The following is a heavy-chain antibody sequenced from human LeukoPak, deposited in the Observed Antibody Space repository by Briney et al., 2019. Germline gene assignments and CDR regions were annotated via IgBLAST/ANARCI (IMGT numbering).Heavy chain of an antibody. J-gene: IGHJ4*02. CDR2: IGGSGGST. D-gene: IGHD2-15*01. CDR1: GFTFSSYA. CDR3: AKTGLTGYCSGGSCHYFDY. V-gene: IGHV3-23*01. Sequence: QTGGSLRLSCAASGFTFSSYAMSWVRQAPGKGLEWVSAIGGSGGSTYYADSVKGRFTISRDNSKNTLYLQMNSLRAEDTAVYYCAKTGLTGYCSGGSCHYFDYWGQGTLVTVSS.